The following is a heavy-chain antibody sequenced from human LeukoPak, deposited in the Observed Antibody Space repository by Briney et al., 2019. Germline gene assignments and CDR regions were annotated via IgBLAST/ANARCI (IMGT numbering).Heavy chain of an antibody. Sequence: ASVKVSCKASGYTFTSYGISWVRQAPGQGLEWTGWISAYNGNTNYAQKLQGRVTMTTDTSTSTAYMELRSLRSDDTAVYYCARVERFPGYYNVDYWGQGTLVTVSS. CDR2: ISAYNGNT. V-gene: IGHV1-18*04. J-gene: IGHJ4*02. D-gene: IGHD3-9*01. CDR3: ARVERFPGYYNVDY. CDR1: GYTFTSYG.